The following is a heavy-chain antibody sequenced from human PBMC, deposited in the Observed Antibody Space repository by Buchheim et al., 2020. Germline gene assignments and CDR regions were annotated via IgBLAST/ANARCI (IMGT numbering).Heavy chain of an antibody. V-gene: IGHV3-33*01. CDR3: ARGYSGSYWSFED. J-gene: IGHJ4*02. Sequence: VQLVESGGGVVQPGKSLRLSCAASGFILSSFGIHWVRQAPGKGLEWVALMWDDGNENYYADSVKGRSTPLRGHAKNTLYLQMNSLRVEDTAVYFCARGYSGSYWSFEDWGQGTL. CDR2: MWDDGNEN. D-gene: IGHD1-26*01. CDR1: GFILSSFG.